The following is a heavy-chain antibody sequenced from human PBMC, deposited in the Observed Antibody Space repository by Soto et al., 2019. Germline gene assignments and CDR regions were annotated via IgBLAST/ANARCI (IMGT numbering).Heavy chain of an antibody. CDR1: GFTFSSYA. D-gene: IGHD4-4*01. V-gene: IGHV3-30-3*01. CDR2: ISYDGSNK. Sequence: PGGSLRLSCAASGFTFSSYAMHWVRQAPGKGQEWVAVISYDGSNKYYADSVKGRFTISRDNSKNTLCLQMNSLRAEDTAVYYCARVTTVTSFDYWGQGTLVTVSS. CDR3: ARVTTVTSFDY. J-gene: IGHJ4*02.